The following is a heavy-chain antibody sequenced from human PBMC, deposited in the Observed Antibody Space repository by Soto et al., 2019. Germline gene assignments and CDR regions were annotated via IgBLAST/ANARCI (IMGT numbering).Heavy chain of an antibody. J-gene: IGHJ4*02. CDR2: IYHSGST. V-gene: IGHV4-30-2*01. CDR1: GGSISSGGYS. D-gene: IGHD4-17*01. Sequence: QLQLQESGSGLVKPSQTLSLTCAVSGGSISSGGYSWSWIRQPPGKGLEWIGYIYHSGSTYYNPSRKSRVTISVDRSKNQFSLKLSSVTAADTAVYYCARADYGSLDYWGQGTLVTVSS. CDR3: ARADYGSLDY.